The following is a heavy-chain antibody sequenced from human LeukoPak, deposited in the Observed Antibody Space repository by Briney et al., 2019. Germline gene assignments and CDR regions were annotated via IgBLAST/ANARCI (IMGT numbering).Heavy chain of an antibody. V-gene: IGHV3-23*01. D-gene: IGHD6-13*01. Sequence: GGSLRLSCAASGFTLSSYPMNWVCQAPGKGLEWVSTFVRGSTYYADTVQGRFTISRDSSKNTLYLQMNSLRADDTALYFCTRAAPYGTSWYGKNDYWGQGTLVAVSS. CDR2: FVRGST. J-gene: IGHJ4*02. CDR3: TRAAPYGTSWYGKNDY. CDR1: GFTLSSYP.